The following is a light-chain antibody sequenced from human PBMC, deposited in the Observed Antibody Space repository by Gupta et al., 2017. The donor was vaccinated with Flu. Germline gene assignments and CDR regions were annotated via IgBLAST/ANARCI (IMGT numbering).Light chain of an antibody. J-gene: IGLJ3*02. Sequence: QSVLTQSPSASGTPGQWVTISCSGSGSNIGSNLVSWYQHLPGTAPKPLIHTNAHRPSGVPDRFSASKSVTSASLAIRGLQSEDEADYYCAAWDDSLNAWLFGGGTKLTVL. CDR2: TNA. V-gene: IGLV1-44*01. CDR3: AAWDDSLNAWL. CDR1: GSNIGSNL.